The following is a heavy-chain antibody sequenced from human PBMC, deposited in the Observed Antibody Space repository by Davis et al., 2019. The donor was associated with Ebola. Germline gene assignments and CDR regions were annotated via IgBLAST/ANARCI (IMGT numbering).Heavy chain of an antibody. CDR1: GYTFTGSY. J-gene: IGHJ4*02. V-gene: IGHV1-2*02. CDR3: AERGGSV. Sequence: ASVKVSCKASGYTFTGSYMHWVRQAPGQGLEWMGWINPNSGGTNYAQKFQGRVTMTRDTSKNQFSLKLRSVTAADTAVYYCAERGGSVWGQGTLVTVSS. CDR2: INPNSGGT. D-gene: IGHD3-16*01.